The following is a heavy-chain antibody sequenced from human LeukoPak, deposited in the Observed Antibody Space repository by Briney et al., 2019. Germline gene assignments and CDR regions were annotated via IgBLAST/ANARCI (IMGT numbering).Heavy chain of an antibody. V-gene: IGHV4-59*08. D-gene: IGHD6-13*01. Sequence: PSETLSLTCAVSGGSIRSYYWSWIRQPPGKGLEWIGHIHYSGSTNHNPSLKSRVTTPVDTSKNQFSLKLSSVTAADTAVYYCARQVAAVGYYFDYWGQGTLVTVSS. CDR2: IHYSGST. J-gene: IGHJ4*02. CDR3: ARQVAAVGYYFDY. CDR1: GGSIRSYY.